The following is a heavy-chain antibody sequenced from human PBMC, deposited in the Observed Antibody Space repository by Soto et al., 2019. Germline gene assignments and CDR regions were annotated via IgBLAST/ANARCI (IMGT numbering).Heavy chain of an antibody. J-gene: IGHJ6*02. D-gene: IGHD3-10*01. Sequence: SVKVSCQASGYTFTSYGISWVRQAPGQGLEWMGWISAYNGNTNYAQKLQGRVTMTTDTSRSTAYMELRSLRSDDTAVYYCARVNPFLWFGQLYYGMDVWGQGTTGTVSS. V-gene: IGHV1-18*04. CDR1: GYTFTSYG. CDR3: ARVNPFLWFGQLYYGMDV. CDR2: ISAYNGNT.